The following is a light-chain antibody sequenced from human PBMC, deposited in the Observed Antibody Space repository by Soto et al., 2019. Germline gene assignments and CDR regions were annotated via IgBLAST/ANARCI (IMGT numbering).Light chain of an antibody. CDR2: DAS. V-gene: IGKV3-15*01. Sequence: IVMTQSPATRSLSPGERATLSCRASESVRSNLAWYQQKPGEAPSLLIYDASTRATDIPARFSGSGAGTEFTLTIRSLQSADCAIYFCQHGRSFGQGTKVDIK. CDR1: ESVRSN. J-gene: IGKJ1*01. CDR3: QHGRS.